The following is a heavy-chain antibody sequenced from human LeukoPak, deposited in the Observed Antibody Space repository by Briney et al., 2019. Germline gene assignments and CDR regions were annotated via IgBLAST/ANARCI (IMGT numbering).Heavy chain of an antibody. J-gene: IGHJ6*03. CDR1: GGSINSYY. CDR2: IHYSGST. V-gene: IGHV4-59*01. Sequence: PSKTLSLTCTVSGGSINSYYWSWIRQPPGKGLQWIGCIHYSGSTNYNPSLKSRVTISVDTSKNQFSLKLSSVTAADTAVYYCARTTMVRGTYYMDVWGKGTTVTISS. CDR3: ARTTMVRGTYYMDV. D-gene: IGHD3-10*01.